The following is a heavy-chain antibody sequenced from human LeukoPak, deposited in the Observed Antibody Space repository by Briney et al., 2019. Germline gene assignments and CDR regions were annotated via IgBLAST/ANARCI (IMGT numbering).Heavy chain of an antibody. Sequence: ASVKVSCKASGYTFTSYDINWVRQATGQGLEWMGWMNPNSGNAGYAQKFQGRVTMTRNTSLGTAYMELSSLRSEDTAVYYCARGGRYPRRDFDYWGQGTLVTVSS. V-gene: IGHV1-8*01. J-gene: IGHJ4*02. CDR1: GYTFTSYD. D-gene: IGHD1-14*01. CDR3: ARGGRYPRRDFDY. CDR2: MNPNSGNA.